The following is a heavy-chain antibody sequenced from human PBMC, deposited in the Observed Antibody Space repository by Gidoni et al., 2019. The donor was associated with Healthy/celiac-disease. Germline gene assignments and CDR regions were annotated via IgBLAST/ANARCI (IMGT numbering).Heavy chain of an antibody. J-gene: IGHJ4*02. D-gene: IGHD2-21*02. Sequence: QVQLQESRPGLVKPAETLSLTCTVTGGSISRCYWRWIRQPPGTGLEWIGYIYYRGSTNYNPSLRSRFTMAVDTCKIQFSLKLSSVTAADTAVYYCVSQMLAYGGGDCSYFDYWGQGTLVTVSS. CDR3: VSQMLAYGGGDCSYFDY. CDR2: IYYRGST. CDR1: GGSISRCY. V-gene: IGHV4-59*08.